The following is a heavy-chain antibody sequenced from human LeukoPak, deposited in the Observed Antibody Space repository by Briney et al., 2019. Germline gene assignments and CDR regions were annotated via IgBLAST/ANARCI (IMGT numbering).Heavy chain of an antibody. V-gene: IGHV3-21*03. D-gene: IGHD3-22*01. CDR1: GFTFSSYS. CDR3: ARDRCGGSCYES. J-gene: IGHJ5*02. Sequence: GGSLRLSCTASGFTFSSYSMNWVRQAPGKGLEWVSSISSSSRYIFYADSVKGRFTISRDNAKNSLYLQMNDVRAEDTAVYFCARDRCGGSCYESWGQGTLVTVAS. CDR2: ISSSSRYI.